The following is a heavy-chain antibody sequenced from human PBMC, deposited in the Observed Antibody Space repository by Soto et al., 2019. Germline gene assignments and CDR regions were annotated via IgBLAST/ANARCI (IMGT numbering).Heavy chain of an antibody. V-gene: IGHV4-34*01. CDR2: INHSGST. CDR1: GGSFSGYY. Sequence: KTAETLSLTCAVYGGSFSGYYWSWIRQPPGKGLEWMAEINHSGSTNYNPSLTSRVTTSVDTSKNQFSLKLSSVTAADTAVYYCARVYGRGFLRPTNWFDPWGQGTLVTVSS. CDR3: ARVYGRGFLRPTNWFDP. J-gene: IGHJ5*02. D-gene: IGHD3-3*01.